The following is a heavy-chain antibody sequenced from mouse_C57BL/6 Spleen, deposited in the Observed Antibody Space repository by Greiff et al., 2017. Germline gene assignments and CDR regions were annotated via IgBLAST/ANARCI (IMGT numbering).Heavy chain of an antibody. D-gene: IGHD1-1*01. CDR3: AAYYGSCPAWFAY. Sequence: EVQLQQSGAELVKPGASVKLSCTASGFNIKDYYMHWVKQRTEQGLEWIGRIDPEDGETKYAPKFQGKAPITADPSSNTAYLQLSSLTSEDTAVYYCAAYYGSCPAWFAYWGQGTLVTVSA. CDR2: IDPEDGET. J-gene: IGHJ3*01. CDR1: GFNIKDYY. V-gene: IGHV14-2*01.